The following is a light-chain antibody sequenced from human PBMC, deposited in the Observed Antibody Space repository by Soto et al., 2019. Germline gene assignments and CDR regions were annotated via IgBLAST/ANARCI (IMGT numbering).Light chain of an antibody. CDR3: SSYTSSSTLV. CDR1: SSDVGGYNY. CDR2: GVD. Sequence: QSVLTKPASVSGSPGQSITISCTGTSSDVGGYNYVSWYQQHPGKAPKLMIHGVDNRPSGVSNRFSGSKSGNTASLIISGLQAEDEADYYCSSYTSSSTLVFGTGTKVTVL. V-gene: IGLV2-14*01. J-gene: IGLJ1*01.